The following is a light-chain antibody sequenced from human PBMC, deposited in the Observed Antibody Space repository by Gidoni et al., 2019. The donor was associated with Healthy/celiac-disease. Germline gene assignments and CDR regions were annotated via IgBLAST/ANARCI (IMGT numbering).Light chain of an antibody. J-gene: IGLJ3*02. V-gene: IGLV3-19*01. Sequence: SSELPQAPAVSVALGQTVMITCQGDSLRSYYASWYQQKPGQAPVLVIYGKNNRPSGIPDRFSGSSSGNTASLTSTGAQAEDEADYYCNSRDSSGNHWVFGGGTKLTVL. CDR2: GKN. CDR1: SLRSYY. CDR3: NSRDSSGNHWV.